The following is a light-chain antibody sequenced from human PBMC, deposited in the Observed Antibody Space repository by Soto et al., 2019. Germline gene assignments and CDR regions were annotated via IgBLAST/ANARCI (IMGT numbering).Light chain of an antibody. CDR3: SSYRSTSTYV. Sequence: QSVLTQPASVSGSPGQSITISCTGTRSDIGGYNYVSWYQQHPGKAPKLIIYEVTNRPSGVSHRFSGSKSGDTASLTISGLQAEDEADYYCSSYRSTSTYVFXTGTKVTVL. CDR2: EVT. V-gene: IGLV2-14*01. CDR1: RSDIGGYNY. J-gene: IGLJ1*01.